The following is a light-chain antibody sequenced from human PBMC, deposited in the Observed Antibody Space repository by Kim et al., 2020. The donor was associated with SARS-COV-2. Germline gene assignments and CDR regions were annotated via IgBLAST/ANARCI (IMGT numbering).Light chain of an antibody. Sequence: QLVLTQSPSASASLGASIKLTCTLNSGHTTYAIAWHQQHPEKGPRYLMTVDNDGGHTKGDGIPDRFPGSSSGAERYLTISSLQSEDEADYYCQTWGTGIQVFGGGTKLTVL. V-gene: IGLV4-69*01. CDR2: VDNDGGH. CDR1: SGHTTYA. CDR3: QTWGTGIQV. J-gene: IGLJ2*01.